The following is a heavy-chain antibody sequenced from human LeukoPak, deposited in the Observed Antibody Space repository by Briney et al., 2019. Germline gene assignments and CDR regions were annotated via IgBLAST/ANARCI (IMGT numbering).Heavy chain of an antibody. Sequence: GGSLRLSCGASGFTFSNYAMSWVRQAPGKGLEWVSTISDSGGSTYYADSVKGRFTISRDNSKNTLYLQMNSLRAEDTAVYYCAKDEGYCSGGSCYLGAFDIWGQGTMVTVSS. J-gene: IGHJ3*02. D-gene: IGHD2-15*01. CDR3: AKDEGYCSGGSCYLGAFDI. CDR1: GFTFSNYA. V-gene: IGHV3-23*01. CDR2: ISDSGGST.